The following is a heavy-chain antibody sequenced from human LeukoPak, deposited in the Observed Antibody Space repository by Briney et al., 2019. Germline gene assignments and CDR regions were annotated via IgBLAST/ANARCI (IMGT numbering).Heavy chain of an antibody. CDR1: GYTFTGYY. V-gene: IGHV1-2*04. D-gene: IGHD2-2*01. J-gene: IGHJ6*02. Sequence: ASVKVSCKASGYTFTGYYMHWVRQAPGQGLEWMGWINPNSGGTNYAQKFQGWVTMTRDTSISTAYMELSRLRSDDTAVYYCARDEVSGYCSSTSCQHFYGMDVWGQGITVTVSS. CDR2: INPNSGGT. CDR3: ARDEVSGYCSSTSCQHFYGMDV.